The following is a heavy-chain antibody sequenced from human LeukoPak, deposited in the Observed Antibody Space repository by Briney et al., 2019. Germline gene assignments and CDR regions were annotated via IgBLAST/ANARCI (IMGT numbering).Heavy chain of an antibody. CDR2: IYHSGST. CDR3: ARGRYDNAIDY. D-gene: IGHD5-12*01. Sequence: SETLSLTCTVSGYSIGSGYYWGWIRQPPGKGLEWIGSIYHSGSTYYNPSLKSRVTISVDTSKNQFSLKLSSVTAADTAVYYCARGRYDNAIDYWGQGTLVTVSS. V-gene: IGHV4-38-2*02. J-gene: IGHJ4*02. CDR1: GYSIGSGYY.